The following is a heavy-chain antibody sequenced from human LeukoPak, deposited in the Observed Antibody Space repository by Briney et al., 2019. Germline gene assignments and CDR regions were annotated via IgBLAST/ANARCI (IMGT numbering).Heavy chain of an antibody. J-gene: IGHJ3*02. CDR3: ARTGYNSHAFDI. CDR2: IYYSGST. CDR1: GGSITSYY. V-gene: IGHV4-59*08. Sequence: SETLSLTCTVSGGSITSYYWSWIRRPPGKGLEWIGYIYYSGSTNYNPSLKSRVTISVDTFKNQFSLKLSSVTAADTAVYYCARTGYNSHAFDIWGQGTMVTVSS. D-gene: IGHD1-20*01.